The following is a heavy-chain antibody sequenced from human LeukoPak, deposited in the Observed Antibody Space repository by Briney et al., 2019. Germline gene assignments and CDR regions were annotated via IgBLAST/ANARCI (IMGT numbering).Heavy chain of an antibody. J-gene: IGHJ4*02. V-gene: IGHV3-33*01. CDR2: IWYDGSNK. CDR3: ASFHPGNGGGYYYD. CDR1: GFTFSSYG. Sequence: TGRSLRLSCAASGFTFSSYGMHWVRQAPGKGLEWVAVIWYDGSNKYYADSVKGRFTISRDNSKNTLYLQMNSLRAEDMAVYYCASFHPGNGGGYYYDWGQGTLVTVSS. D-gene: IGHD3-22*01.